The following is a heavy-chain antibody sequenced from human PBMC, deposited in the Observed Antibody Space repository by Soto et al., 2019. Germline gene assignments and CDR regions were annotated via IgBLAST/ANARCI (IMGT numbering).Heavy chain of an antibody. V-gene: IGHV3-23*01. CDR3: AKDFFHTRLRCYYFEY. Sequence: PGWSLGLSCAASGFTFSSYAMSLVRQAPGKGLEWVSAISGSGGSTYYADSVKGRFTISRDNSKNTLYLQMNSLRAEDTAVYYCAKDFFHTRLRCYYFEYWGEGTLVTVS. CDR1: GFTFSSYA. J-gene: IGHJ4*02. D-gene: IGHD4-17*01. CDR2: ISGSGGST.